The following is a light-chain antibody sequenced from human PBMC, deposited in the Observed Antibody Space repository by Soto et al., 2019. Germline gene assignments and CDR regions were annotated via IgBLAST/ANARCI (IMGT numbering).Light chain of an antibody. CDR1: QGISTY. Sequence: DIQMTQSPSSLSASVGNRVTITCRASQGISTYLIWFQQKPGKAPKLLFYAESSLQSGVPSRFSGSGSGTDFTFTISSLQPEDIATYYCQHSFTTPRTFGPGTTVEIK. CDR2: AES. J-gene: IGKJ1*01. CDR3: QHSFTTPRT. V-gene: IGKV1-39*01.